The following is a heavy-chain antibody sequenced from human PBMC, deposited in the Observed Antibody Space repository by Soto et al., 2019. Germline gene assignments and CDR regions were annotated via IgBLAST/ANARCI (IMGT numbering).Heavy chain of an antibody. V-gene: IGHV3-30*18. D-gene: IGHD6-13*01. CDR2: ISYDGSNK. J-gene: IGHJ4*02. Sequence: QVQLVESGGGVVQPGRSLRLSCAASGFTFSSYGMHWVRQAPGKGLEWVAVISYDGSNKYYADSVKGRFTISRDNSKNTLYLQMNSLRAEDTAVYYCAKGGYSSSWFRKELDYWGQGTLVTVSS. CDR1: GFTFSSYG. CDR3: AKGGYSSSWFRKELDY.